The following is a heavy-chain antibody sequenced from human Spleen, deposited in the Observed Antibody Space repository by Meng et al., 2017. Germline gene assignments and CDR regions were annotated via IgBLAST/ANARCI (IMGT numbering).Heavy chain of an antibody. D-gene: IGHD1-26*01. V-gene: IGHV1-3*04. CDR3: ARDLGSAAGY. J-gene: IGHJ4*02. CDR1: GYTFPSTA. CDR2: IDTGKGNT. Sequence: QLQLVQSGAAVKKPGASVEVSCKASGYTFPSTAMHWGRQAPGQRLEWMVWIDTGKGNTKYSQKLQGRVTLTRDTSASTVYMDLSSLRSEDTGVYYCARDLGSAAGYWGQGTLVTVSS.